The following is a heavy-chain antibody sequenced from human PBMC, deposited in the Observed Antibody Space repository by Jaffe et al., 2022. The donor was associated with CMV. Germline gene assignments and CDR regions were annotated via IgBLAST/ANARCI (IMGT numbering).Heavy chain of an antibody. J-gene: IGHJ3*02. V-gene: IGHV5-51*01. CDR2: IYPGDSDT. CDR1: GYSFTSYW. D-gene: IGHD2-2*02. CDR3: ASPIVVVPAARPGADAFDI. Sequence: EVQLVQSGAEVKKPGESLKISCKGSGYSFTSYWIGWVRQMPGKGLEWMGIIYPGDSDTRYSPSFQGQVTISADKSISTAYLQWSSLKASDTAMYYCASPIVVVPAARPGADAFDIWGQGTMVTVSS.